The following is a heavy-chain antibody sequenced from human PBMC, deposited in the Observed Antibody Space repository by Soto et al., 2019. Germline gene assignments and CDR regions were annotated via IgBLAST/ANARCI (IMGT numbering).Heavy chain of an antibody. J-gene: IGHJ4*02. CDR3: ARDPPYRPFDY. V-gene: IGHV3-53*01. CDR1: GFTVSSNY. CDR2: IYSGGST. Sequence: EVQLVESGGGLIQPGGSLRLSCAASGFTVSSNYMSWVRQAPGKGLEWVSVIYSGGSTYYADSVKGRFTISRDNSKNTLYLQMNSLRAEDTAVYYWARDPPYRPFDYWGQGTLVTVSS. D-gene: IGHD1-26*01.